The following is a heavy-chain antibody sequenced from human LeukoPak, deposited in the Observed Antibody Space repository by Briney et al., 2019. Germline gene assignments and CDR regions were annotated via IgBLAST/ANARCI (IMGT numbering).Heavy chain of an antibody. V-gene: IGHV4-39*02. D-gene: IGHD1-26*01. CDR2: IFYSGSTYYNPSLKSGTT. CDR3: ARDWELGY. J-gene: IGHJ4*02. Sequence: SETLSLTCTVSGDSLSSSTYYWGWIRQPPGKGLEWIGNIFYSGSTYYNPSLKSGTTYYNPSLKSRVTISVDTSKNQFSLKLSPVTAADTAVYYCARDWELGYWGQGALVTVSS. CDR1: GDSLSSSTYY.